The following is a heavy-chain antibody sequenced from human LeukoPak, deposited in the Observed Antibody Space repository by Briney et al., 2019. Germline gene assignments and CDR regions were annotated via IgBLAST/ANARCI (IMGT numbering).Heavy chain of an antibody. D-gene: IGHD6-19*01. CDR3: ARSVAGDHFDY. CDR1: GYSFTTYW. V-gene: IGHV5-51*01. Sequence: GESLKISCKSSGYSFTTYWIGWVRQMPGKGLEWMGIIYPGDSDSRYNPSLQGQVTISADKSISTAYLHWSSLKASDTAMYYCARSVAGDHFDYWGQGTLVTVSS. CDR2: IYPGDSDS. J-gene: IGHJ4*02.